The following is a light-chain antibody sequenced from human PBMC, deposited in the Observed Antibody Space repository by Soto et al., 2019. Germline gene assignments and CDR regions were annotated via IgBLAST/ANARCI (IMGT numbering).Light chain of an antibody. J-gene: IGLJ2*01. V-gene: IGLV2-14*01. CDR3: CSYTSLSTVV. Sequence: QSALTQPASVSGSPGQSITISCTGTSSDVGGYNHVSWYQHSPGKAPKLILFAVSDRPSGVSHRFSGSKSGDTASLTISGLQTEDEADYYCCSYTSLSTVVFGGGTKLTVL. CDR2: AVS. CDR1: SSDVGGYNH.